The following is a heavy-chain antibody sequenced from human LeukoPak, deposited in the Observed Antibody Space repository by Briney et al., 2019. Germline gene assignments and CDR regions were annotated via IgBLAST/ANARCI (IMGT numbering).Heavy chain of an antibody. CDR1: GGTFSSYT. V-gene: IGHV1-69*04. D-gene: IGHD2-2*01. J-gene: IGHJ4*02. CDR2: IIPILGIA. Sequence: EASVKVSCKASGGTFSSYTISWVRQAPGQGLEWMGRIIPILGIANYAQKFQGRVTITADKSTSTAYMELSSLRSEDTAVYYCARERGVGYCSSTSCYFDYWGQGTLVTVSS. CDR3: ARERGVGYCSSTSCYFDY.